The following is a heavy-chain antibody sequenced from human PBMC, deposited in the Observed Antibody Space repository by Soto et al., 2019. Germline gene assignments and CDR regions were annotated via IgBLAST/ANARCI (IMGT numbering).Heavy chain of an antibody. CDR1: GFTFNYYN. Sequence: GGSLRLSCAASGFTFNYYNMNWVRQAPGKGLEWVSYLSSRSNTMYYADSVKGRFTISRDNAKNSLYLQMNSLRDEDTAVYYCARDCGKGYGMDVWGQGTTVTVSS. V-gene: IGHV3-48*02. CDR2: LSSRSNTM. CDR3: ARDCGKGYGMDV. J-gene: IGHJ6*02.